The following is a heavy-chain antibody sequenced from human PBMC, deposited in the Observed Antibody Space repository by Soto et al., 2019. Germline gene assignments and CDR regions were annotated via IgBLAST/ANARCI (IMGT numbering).Heavy chain of an antibody. Sequence: EVQLVESGGGLTQPGGSLRLSCAASGFTFNTYWMSWVRQAPGRGLEWVANINQDGTEAYYVDSVKGRFTFSRDNAKNSLHLQMNSLRAEDTAVYYCARGDFYDSSGSFADAFDVWGQGTMVTVSS. CDR1: GFTFNTYW. D-gene: IGHD3-22*01. J-gene: IGHJ3*01. V-gene: IGHV3-7*05. CDR2: INQDGTEA. CDR3: ARGDFYDSSGSFADAFDV.